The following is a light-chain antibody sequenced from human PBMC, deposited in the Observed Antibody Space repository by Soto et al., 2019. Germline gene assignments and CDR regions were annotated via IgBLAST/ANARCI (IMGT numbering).Light chain of an antibody. CDR1: SSNIGAGYD. V-gene: IGLV1-40*01. J-gene: IGLJ2*01. CDR2: GNS. Sequence: QSVLTQPPSVSGAPGQRVTISCTGSSSNIGAGYDVHWYQQLPGTAPKLLIYGNSNRPSGVPDRFSGSKSGTSASLAITGLQAEDEADYYCQSYDSSFSLVFGGGTKVTVL. CDR3: QSYDSSFSLV.